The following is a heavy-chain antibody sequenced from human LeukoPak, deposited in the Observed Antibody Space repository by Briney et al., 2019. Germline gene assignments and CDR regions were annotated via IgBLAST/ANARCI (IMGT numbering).Heavy chain of an antibody. CDR1: GFTLNIYW. D-gene: IGHD2-15*01. CDR3: ARAVRYCSGGRCYSDDAFDI. Sequence: GGSLRLSCAASGFTLNIYWMSWVRLAPGKGLEWVANIKPDGSEIYYVDSVKGRFTISGDNAKSSLYLQMNSLRAEDTAVYFCARAVRYCSGGRCYSDDAFDIWGQGTMVTVSS. CDR2: IKPDGSEI. V-gene: IGHV3-7*01. J-gene: IGHJ3*02.